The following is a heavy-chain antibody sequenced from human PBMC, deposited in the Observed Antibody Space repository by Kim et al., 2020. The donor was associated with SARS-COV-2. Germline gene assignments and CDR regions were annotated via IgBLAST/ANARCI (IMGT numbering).Heavy chain of an antibody. CDR3: ATDGSYYDSFDI. Sequence: IYAQKFQGRVTMTEDTSTDTAYMELSSLRSEDTAVYYCATDGSYYDSFDIWGQGTMVTVSS. D-gene: IGHD3-22*01. J-gene: IGHJ3*02. V-gene: IGHV1-24*01.